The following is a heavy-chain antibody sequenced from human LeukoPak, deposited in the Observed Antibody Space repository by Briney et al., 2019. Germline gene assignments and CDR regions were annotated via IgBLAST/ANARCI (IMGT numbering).Heavy chain of an antibody. CDR1: RYSFTTYS. D-gene: IGHD1-26*01. J-gene: IGHJ6*03. V-gene: IGHV1-18*01. CDR3: ARSRELTYYYMDV. CDR2: IGTYNGNT. Sequence: ASVKDSCKASRYSFTTYSIRSVRHAPGQGLEWRGWIGTYNGNTNYAQELQGRVTMTTDTSTNTAYMELRSLRSDDTAVYDCARSRELTYYYMDVWGKGTTVTVSS.